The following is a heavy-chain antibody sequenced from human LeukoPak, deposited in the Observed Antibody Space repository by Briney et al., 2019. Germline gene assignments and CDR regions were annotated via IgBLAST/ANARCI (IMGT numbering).Heavy chain of an antibody. CDR1: GYTITSYG. V-gene: IGHV1-18*01. J-gene: IGHJ6*02. Sequence: ASVKVSCKASGYTITSYGISWVRQAPGQGLEWMGWISAYNGNTNYAQKLQGRVTMTTDTSTSTAYMELRSLRSDDTAVYYCARDSSLGSSSSTPYYGMDVWGQGTTVTVSS. CDR2: ISAYNGNT. D-gene: IGHD6-6*01. CDR3: ARDSSLGSSSSTPYYGMDV.